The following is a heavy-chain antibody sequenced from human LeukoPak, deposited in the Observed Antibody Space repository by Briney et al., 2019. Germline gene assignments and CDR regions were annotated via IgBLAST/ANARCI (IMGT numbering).Heavy chain of an antibody. Sequence: PGGSLRLSCAASGFTFSSHGMNWVRQAPGEGLEWVSSISSRSSSVYYADSLKGRFTISRDNAKNSLYLQMNSLRAEDTAVYYCARAFYHGDYIDYWGQGTLVTVSS. CDR3: ARAFYHGDYIDY. J-gene: IGHJ4*02. CDR1: GFTFSSHG. V-gene: IGHV3-21*01. D-gene: IGHD2/OR15-2a*01. CDR2: ISSRSSSV.